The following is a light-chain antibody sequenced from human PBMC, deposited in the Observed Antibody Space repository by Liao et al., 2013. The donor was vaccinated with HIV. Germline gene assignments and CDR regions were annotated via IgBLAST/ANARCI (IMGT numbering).Light chain of an antibody. V-gene: IGLV3-1*01. CDR1: KLGSKY. Sequence: SYELTQPPSLSVSPGQTASITCSGDKLGSKYACWYQQKPGQSPVLVIYQDSKRPSGIPERFSGSNSGNTATLTISGTQAMDEADYYCQAWDSSTGVFGTGTKVTVL. J-gene: IGLJ1*01. CDR2: QDS. CDR3: QAWDSSTGV.